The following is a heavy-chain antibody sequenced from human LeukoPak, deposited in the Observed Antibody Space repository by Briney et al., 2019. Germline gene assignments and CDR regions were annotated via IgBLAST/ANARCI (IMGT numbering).Heavy chain of an antibody. D-gene: IGHD3-22*01. CDR3: ARDLENYDSSGYYGY. J-gene: IGHJ4*02. Sequence: GRSLRLSCAASGFTFSSYAMHWVRQAPGKGLEWVAVISYDGSNKYYADSVKGRFTISRDNSKNTLYLQMNSLRAEDTAVYYCARDLENYDSSGYYGYWGQETLVTVSS. CDR2: ISYDGSNK. CDR1: GFTFSSYA. V-gene: IGHV3-30*04.